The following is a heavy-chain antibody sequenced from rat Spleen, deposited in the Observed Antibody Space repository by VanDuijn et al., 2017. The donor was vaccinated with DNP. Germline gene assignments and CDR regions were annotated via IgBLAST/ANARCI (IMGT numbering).Heavy chain of an antibody. CDR1: GFTFRDYY. J-gene: IGHJ4*01. CDR2: ISYDGSST. V-gene: IGHV5-22*01. D-gene: IGHD1-12*02. Sequence: EVQLVESGGGLVQPGRSMKLSCAASGFTFRDYYMAWVRQAPKKGLDWVATISYDGSSTYYRDSVKGSFTISRDNAKNTLYLQMNSLRSEDMATYYCIRPLYDGSYYYGYFDYWGQGTSVTVSS. CDR3: IRPLYDGSYYYGYFDY.